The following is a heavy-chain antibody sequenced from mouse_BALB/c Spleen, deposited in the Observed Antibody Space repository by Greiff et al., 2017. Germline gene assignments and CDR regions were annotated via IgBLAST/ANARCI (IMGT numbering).Heavy chain of an antibody. CDR2: ISSGSSTI. J-gene: IGHJ4*01. CDR1: GFTFSSFG. Sequence: EVMLVESGGGLVQPGGSRKLSCAASGFTFSSFGMHWVRQAPEKGLEWVAYISSGSSTIYYADTVKGRFTISRDNPKNTLFLQMTSLRSEDTAMYYCARGFMILGVDYWGQGTSVTVSS. D-gene: IGHD2-4*01. CDR3: ARGFMILGVDY. V-gene: IGHV5-17*02.